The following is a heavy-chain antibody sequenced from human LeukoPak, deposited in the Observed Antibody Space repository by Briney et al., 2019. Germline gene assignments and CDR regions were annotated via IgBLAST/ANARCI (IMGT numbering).Heavy chain of an antibody. CDR2: INPNSGGT. D-gene: IGHD3-10*01. J-gene: IGHJ5*02. CDR1: GYTFTGYY. CDR3: AREGTNYYGSGSYYSFDP. V-gene: IGHV1-2*02. Sequence: ASVKVSCKASGYTFTGYYMHWVRQAPGQGLEWMGWINPNSGGTKYAQKFQGRVTITRDTSISTAYMELSRLRSDDTAVYYCAREGTNYYGSGSYYSFDPWGQGTLVTVSS.